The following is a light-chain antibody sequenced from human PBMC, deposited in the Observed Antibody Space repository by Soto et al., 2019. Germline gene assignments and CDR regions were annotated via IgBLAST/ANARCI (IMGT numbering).Light chain of an antibody. J-gene: IGKJ1*01. CDR2: DAS. CDR1: QSVSSS. CDR3: QQRYNFWT. V-gene: IGKV3-11*01. Sequence: EIVLTQSPATLSLSPGERATLSCRASQSVSSSLAWYQQKPGQAPRLLIYDASNRATGIPARFSGSGSGTDFTLTISSLEPEDFAVYYCQQRYNFWTFGQGTKVEI.